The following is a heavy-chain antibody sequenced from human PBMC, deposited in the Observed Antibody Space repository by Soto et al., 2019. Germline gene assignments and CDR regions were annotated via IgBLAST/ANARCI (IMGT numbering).Heavy chain of an antibody. CDR2: IFTGGST. D-gene: IGHD6-19*01. CDR3: ARDRQSSGWLDAFDI. CDR1: GFTVSSNY. V-gene: IGHV3-53*04. Sequence: EVQLVESGGGLVQPGGSLRLSCAASGFTVSSNYMSWVRQAPGKGLEWVSVIFTGGSTYYADSVKGRFTISRHSSMNTVYLQRDSMRAEDTAVYYCARDRQSSGWLDAFDIWGQGTMVIVSS. J-gene: IGHJ3*02.